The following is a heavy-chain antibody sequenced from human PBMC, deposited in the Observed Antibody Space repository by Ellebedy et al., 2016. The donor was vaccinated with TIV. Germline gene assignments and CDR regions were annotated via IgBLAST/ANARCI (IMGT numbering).Heavy chain of an antibody. CDR3: ARESFTYYYDSSGTIDY. Sequence: GESLKISCAASGFTFSSYAMSWVRQAPGKGLEWVSAISGSGGSTYYADSVKGRFTISRDNSKNTLYLQMNSLRAEDTAVYYCARESFTYYYDSSGTIDYWGQGTLVTVSS. CDR2: ISGSGGST. D-gene: IGHD3-22*01. J-gene: IGHJ4*02. CDR1: GFTFSSYA. V-gene: IGHV3-23*01.